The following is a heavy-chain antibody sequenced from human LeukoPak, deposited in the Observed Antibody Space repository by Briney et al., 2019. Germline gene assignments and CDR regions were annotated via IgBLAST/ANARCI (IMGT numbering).Heavy chain of an antibody. CDR1: GFSLNSYG. CDR3: ARDECRITSCYGS. D-gene: IGHD2-2*01. V-gene: IGHV3-30*03. Sequence: GGSLRLSCGVSGFSLNSYGMNWVRQAPGKGLEWVAMISYDGSEKKYADSVKGRFTVSRDTSRNTVYLQMDSLEAEDTAVYYCARDECRITSCYGSWGQGTLVIVSS. J-gene: IGHJ4*02. CDR2: ISYDGSEK.